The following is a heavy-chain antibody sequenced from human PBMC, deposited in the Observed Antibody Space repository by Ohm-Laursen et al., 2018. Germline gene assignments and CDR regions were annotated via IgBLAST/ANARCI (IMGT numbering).Heavy chain of an antibody. CDR2: ISAYNGNT. D-gene: IGHD3-3*01. CDR3: ARITDRIDFWSGYRPRAFDI. Sequence: ASVKVSCKASGYTFTSYGISWVRQAPGHGLEWMGWISAYNGNTNYAQKLQGRVTMTTDTSTSTAYMELRSLRSDDTAVYYCARITDRIDFWSGYRPRAFDIWGQGTMVTVSS. CDR1: GYTFTSYG. J-gene: IGHJ3*02. V-gene: IGHV1-18*01.